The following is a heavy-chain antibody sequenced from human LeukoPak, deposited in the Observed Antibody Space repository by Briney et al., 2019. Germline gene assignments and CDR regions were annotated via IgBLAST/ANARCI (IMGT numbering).Heavy chain of an antibody. V-gene: IGHV1-46*01. CDR3: ARDLVNYYDSSGYYPRGDRRYFDL. Sequence: ASVKVSCKASGYTFTSYGISWVRQAPGQGLEWMGIINPSGGSTSYAQKFQGRVTLTRDMSTGTVYMELSSLRPEDTAMYYCARDLVNYYDSSGYYPRGDRRYFDLWGRGTLVTVSS. CDR2: INPSGGST. CDR1: GYTFTSYG. J-gene: IGHJ2*01. D-gene: IGHD3-22*01.